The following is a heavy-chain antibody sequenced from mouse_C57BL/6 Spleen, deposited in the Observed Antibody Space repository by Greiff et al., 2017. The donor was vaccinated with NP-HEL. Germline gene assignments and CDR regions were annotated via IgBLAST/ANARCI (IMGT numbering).Heavy chain of an antibody. V-gene: IGHV1-52*01. J-gene: IGHJ2*02. D-gene: IGHD1-1*01. CDR2: IDPSDSET. CDR1: GYTFTSYW. CDR3: AREGYYYGSSYYFDY. Sequence: QVQLQQPGAELVRPGSSVKLSCKASGYTFTSYWMHWVKQRPIQGLEWIGNIDPSDSETHYNPKFKDKATLTVDKSSSTAYMQLSSLTSEDSAVYYCAREGYYYGSSYYFDYWGQGTSLTVSS.